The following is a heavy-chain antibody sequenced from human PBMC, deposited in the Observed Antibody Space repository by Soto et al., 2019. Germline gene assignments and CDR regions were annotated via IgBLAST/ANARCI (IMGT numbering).Heavy chain of an antibody. J-gene: IGHJ4*02. D-gene: IGHD3-9*01. CDR1: GFTFSSYS. CDR2: ISSSSSYI. CDR3: ARAHNYYDTLTGGDDY. V-gene: IGHV3-21*01. Sequence: PGGSLRLSCAASGFTFSSYSMNWVRQAPGKGLEWVSSISSSSSYIYYADSVKGRFTISRDNAKNSLYLQMNSLRAEDTAVYYCARAHNYYDTLTGGDDYWGQGTLVTVSS.